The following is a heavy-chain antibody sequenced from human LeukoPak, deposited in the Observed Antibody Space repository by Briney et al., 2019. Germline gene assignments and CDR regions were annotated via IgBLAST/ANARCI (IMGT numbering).Heavy chain of an antibody. CDR2: ICDSADDR. CDR1: GFTXXKYP. J-gene: IGHJ4*02. Sequence: SLRLSCXXSGFTXXKYPMSWVRQAPGKGLEWVSAICDSADDRKYADSVRGRLTISRDNSKNTLYLQMNSLRAEDTAIYYCGRDWKLDYWGQGNLVTVSS. V-gene: IGHV3-23*01. CDR3: GRDWKLDY. D-gene: IGHD1-1*01.